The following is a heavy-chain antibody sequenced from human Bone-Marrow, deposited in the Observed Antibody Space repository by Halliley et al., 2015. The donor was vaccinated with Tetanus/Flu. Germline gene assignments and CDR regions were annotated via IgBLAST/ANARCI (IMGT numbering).Heavy chain of an antibody. Sequence: TLSLTCAVSGASISSSKWWTWVRQPPGKGLEWIGDIYHSGSSNYSPSLESRVTISVDKSKNQFSLKLTSVTAADTAVYYCARGGGGPTLFDYWGQGTLVTVSS. CDR2: IYHSGSS. CDR3: ARGGGGPTLFDY. D-gene: IGHD3-16*01. V-gene: IGHV4-4*02. J-gene: IGHJ4*02. CDR1: GASISSSKW.